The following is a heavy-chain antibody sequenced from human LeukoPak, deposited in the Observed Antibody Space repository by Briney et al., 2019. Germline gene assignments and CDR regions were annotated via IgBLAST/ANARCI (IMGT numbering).Heavy chain of an antibody. D-gene: IGHD2-15*01. CDR1: GGSISSYY. CDR3: ARDALYCSGGSCYFDY. J-gene: IGHJ4*02. CDR2: IYTSGST. V-gene: IGHV4-4*07. Sequence: PSETLSLTCTVSGGSISSYYWSWIRQPAGKGLEWIGRIYTSGSTNYNPSLKRRVTISVDTSKNQFSLKLSSVTAADTAVYYCARDALYCSGGSCYFDYWGQGTLVTVSS.